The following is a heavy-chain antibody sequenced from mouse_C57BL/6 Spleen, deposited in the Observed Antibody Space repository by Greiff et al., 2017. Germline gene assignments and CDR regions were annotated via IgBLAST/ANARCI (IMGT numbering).Heavy chain of an antibody. J-gene: IGHJ3*01. CDR3: ARCDKGDYYGSSYEFAY. V-gene: IGHV1-69*01. CDR1: GYTFTSYW. CDR2: IDPSDSYT. Sequence: QVQLQQPGAELVMPGASVKLSCKASGYTFTSYWMHWVKQRPGQGLEWIGEIDPSDSYTNYNQKFKGKSTLTVDKSSSTAYMQLSSLTSEDSAVYYCARCDKGDYYGSSYEFAYWGQGTLVTVSA. D-gene: IGHD1-1*01.